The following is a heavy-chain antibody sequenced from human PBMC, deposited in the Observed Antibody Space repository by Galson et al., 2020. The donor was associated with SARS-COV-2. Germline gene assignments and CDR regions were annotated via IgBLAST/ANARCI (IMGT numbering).Heavy chain of an antibody. CDR3: VKEYYYDSSGPLDAFDI. V-gene: IGHV3-74*01. D-gene: IGHD3-22*01. Sequence: GGSLRLSCAASGFTFSSYWMHWVRQAPGKGLVWDSRINSDGSSTRYADFVKGRFTISRDNAKNTLYLQMNSLRAEDTAVYYCVKEYYYDSSGPLDAFDIWGQGTMVTVSS. CDR2: INSDGSST. CDR1: GFTFSSYW. J-gene: IGHJ3*02.